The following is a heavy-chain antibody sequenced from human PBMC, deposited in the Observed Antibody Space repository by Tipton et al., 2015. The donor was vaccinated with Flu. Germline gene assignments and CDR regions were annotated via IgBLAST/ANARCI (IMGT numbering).Heavy chain of an antibody. CDR3: ARALNYDFWSGPLDY. J-gene: IGHJ4*02. Sequence: TLSLTCSVSTGSISSNHWSWIRQPPGKGLEWIGYIYYSGTTNYNPSLKSRVTISVDTSKNQFSLKLSSVTAADTAVYYCARALNYDFWSGPLDYWGQGTLVTVSS. CDR2: IYYSGTT. V-gene: IGHV4-59*12. D-gene: IGHD3-3*01. CDR1: TGSISSNH.